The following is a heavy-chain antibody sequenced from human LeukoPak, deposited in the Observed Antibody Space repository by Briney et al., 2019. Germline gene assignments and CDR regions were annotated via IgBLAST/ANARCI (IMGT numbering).Heavy chain of an antibody. V-gene: IGHV4-59*01. CDR3: ARKGYDSGGYSFFDL. CDR1: GGSISSYY. D-gene: IGHD3-22*01. J-gene: IGHJ2*01. Sequence: SETLSLTCTVSGGSISSYYWSWIRQPPGKGLEWIGYIYYSGSTNYNPSLKSRVTISVDTSKNQFSLKLSSVTAADMAVYYCARKGYDSGGYSFFDLWGRGTLVTVSS. CDR2: IYYSGST.